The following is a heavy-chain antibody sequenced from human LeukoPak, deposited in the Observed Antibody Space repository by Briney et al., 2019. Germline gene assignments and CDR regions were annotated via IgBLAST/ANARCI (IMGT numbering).Heavy chain of an antibody. Sequence: SETLSLTCSVSDYSISSTYYWGWIRQPPGKGLEWIGSIYHSGSTYYNPSLKSRVTISVDTSKNHFSLKLSSVTAADTAVYYCARVSSGSYYNPSYYYYYYMDVWGKGTTVTISS. D-gene: IGHD3-10*01. CDR2: IYHSGST. CDR1: DYSISSTYY. J-gene: IGHJ6*03. CDR3: ARVSSGSYYNPSYYYYYYMDV. V-gene: IGHV4-38-2*02.